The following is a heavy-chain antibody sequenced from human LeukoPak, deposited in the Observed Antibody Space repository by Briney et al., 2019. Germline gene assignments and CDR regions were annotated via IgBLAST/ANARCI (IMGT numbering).Heavy chain of an antibody. J-gene: IGHJ4*02. Sequence: VGSLRLSCAASGFTFSNYGMHWVRQAPGKGLEWVAVISYDGSNKYYADSVKGRFTISRDNSKNTLYLQMNSLRAEDTAVYYCAKLHDYDDYVSPVDYWGQGTLVTVSS. V-gene: IGHV3-30*18. CDR1: GFTFSNYG. CDR3: AKLHDYDDYVSPVDY. D-gene: IGHD4-17*01. CDR2: ISYDGSNK.